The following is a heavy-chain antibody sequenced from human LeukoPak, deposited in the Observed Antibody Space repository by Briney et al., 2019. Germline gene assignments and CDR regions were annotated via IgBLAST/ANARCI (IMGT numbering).Heavy chain of an antibody. J-gene: IGHJ4*02. CDR3: AKVSNPIVVVTATFDY. V-gene: IGHV3-30-3*01. Sequence: PGRSLRLSCAASGFTFSSYAMHWVRQAPGKGLEWVAVISYDGSNKYYADSVKGRFTISRDNSKNTLYLQMNSLRAEDTAVYYCAKVSNPIVVVTATFDYWGQGTLVTVSS. CDR2: ISYDGSNK. CDR1: GFTFSSYA. D-gene: IGHD2-21*02.